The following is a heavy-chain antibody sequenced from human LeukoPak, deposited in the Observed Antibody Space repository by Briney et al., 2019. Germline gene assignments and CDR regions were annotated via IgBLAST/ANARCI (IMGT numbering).Heavy chain of an antibody. V-gene: IGHV3-23*01. CDR3: AKRGVVIRVILVGFHKEAYYFDS. CDR2: ISDSGGRT. D-gene: IGHD3-22*01. CDR1: GITLSNYG. Sequence: GGSLRLSCAVSGITLSNYGMSWVRQGPGKGLEWVACISDSGGRTNYADSVKGRFTISRDNPKNTLYLQMNSLRAEDTAVYFCAKRGVVIRVILVGFHKEAYYFDSWGQGALVTVSS. J-gene: IGHJ4*02.